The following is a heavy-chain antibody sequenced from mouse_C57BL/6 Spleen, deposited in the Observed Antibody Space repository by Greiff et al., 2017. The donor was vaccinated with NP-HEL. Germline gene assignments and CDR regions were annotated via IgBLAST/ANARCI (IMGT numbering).Heavy chain of an antibody. Sequence: EVQLKESGPELVKPGASVKIPCKASGYTFTDYNMDWVKQSHGKSLEWIGDINPDNGGTIYNQKFKGKATLTVDKSSSTTYMWSRSLTSEDTAVYYSERQNSYYFDYWGQGTTLTVSS. V-gene: IGHV1-18*01. CDR3: ERQNSYYFDY. J-gene: IGHJ2*01. CDR2: INPDNGGT. CDR1: GYTFTDYN.